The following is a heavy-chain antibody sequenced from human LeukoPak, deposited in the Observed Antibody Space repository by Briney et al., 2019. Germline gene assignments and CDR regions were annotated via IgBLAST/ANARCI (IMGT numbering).Heavy chain of an antibody. J-gene: IGHJ4*02. CDR1: GYTLTELS. V-gene: IGHV1-24*01. CDR3: ATVVRDGYNFDY. Sequence: ASVKVSCKVSGYTLTELSMHWVRQAPGKGLEWMGGFDPEDGETIYAQKFQGRVTMTEDTSTDTAYMEPSSLRSEDTAVYYCATVVRDGYNFDYWGQGTLVTVSS. CDR2: FDPEDGET. D-gene: IGHD5-24*01.